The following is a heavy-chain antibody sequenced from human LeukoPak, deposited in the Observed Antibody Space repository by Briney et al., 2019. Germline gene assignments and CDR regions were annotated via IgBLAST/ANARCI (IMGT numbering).Heavy chain of an antibody. V-gene: IGHV3-11*01. CDR1: GFRFSDYY. D-gene: IGHD3-22*01. J-gene: IGHJ4*02. CDR3: ASLYDSTGFCFDC. Sequence: GGSLRLSCVVSGFRFSDYYMSWIRQTPGKGLEFISYISGSGDAIYYTDSVKGRFTISRDNAKNSLYLQLDSLSAEDTAVYYCASLYDSTGFCFDCWGQGALVTVSS. CDR2: ISGSGDAI.